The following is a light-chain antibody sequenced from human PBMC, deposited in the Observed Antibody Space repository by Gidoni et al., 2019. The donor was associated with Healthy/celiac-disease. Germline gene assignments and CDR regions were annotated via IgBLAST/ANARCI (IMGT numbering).Light chain of an antibody. CDR3: YSAADNNPWV. V-gene: IGLV3-27*01. CDR2: KDS. CDR1: VLAKKY. J-gene: IGLJ3*02. Sequence: SYELTQPSSVSVSPGQTARITCSGDVLAKKYARWFQQKPGQPPVLVIYKDSERPSGIPERFSGSSSGTTVTLTISGAQVEDEADYYCYSAADNNPWVFGGGTKLTVL.